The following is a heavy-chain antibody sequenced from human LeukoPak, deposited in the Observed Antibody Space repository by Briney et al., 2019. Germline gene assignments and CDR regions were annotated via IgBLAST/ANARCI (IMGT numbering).Heavy chain of an antibody. Sequence: PSQTLSLTCTVSGGSISSGGYYWSWIRQHPGKGLEWIGYIYYSGSTYYNPSLNSRVTISVDASKNQFSLKLSSVTAADTAVYYCARGGEGEYDYWGQGTLVTVSS. CDR3: ARGGEGEYDY. V-gene: IGHV4-31*03. CDR1: GGSISSGGYY. CDR2: IYYSGST. D-gene: IGHD3-16*01. J-gene: IGHJ4*02.